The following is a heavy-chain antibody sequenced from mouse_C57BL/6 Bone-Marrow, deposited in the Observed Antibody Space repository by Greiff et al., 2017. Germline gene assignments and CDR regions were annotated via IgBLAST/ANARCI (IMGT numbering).Heavy chain of an antibody. Sequence: VQLKQSGAELVRPGASVKLSCTASGFNIKDDYMHWVKQRPEQGLEWIGWIDPENGDTEYASKFQGKATITADTFSNTAYLQLSSLTSEDTAVYYCTPRLYYFDYWGQGTTLTVSS. CDR3: TPRLYYFDY. V-gene: IGHV14-4*01. CDR1: GFNIKDDY. J-gene: IGHJ2*01. CDR2: IDPENGDT.